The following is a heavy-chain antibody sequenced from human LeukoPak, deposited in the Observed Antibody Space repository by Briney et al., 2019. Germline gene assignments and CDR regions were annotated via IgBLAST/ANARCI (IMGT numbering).Heavy chain of an antibody. CDR1: GYTFTSYG. CDR2: ISAYNGNT. J-gene: IGHJ4*02. Sequence: GASVTVPCTASGYTFTSYGISWVRQAPGQGLEWMGWISAYNGNTNYAQKLQGRVTMTTDTSTSTAYMELRSLRSDDTAVYYCARGNSGHPDDYWGQGTLVTVSS. V-gene: IGHV1-18*01. CDR3: ARGNSGHPDDY. D-gene: IGHD6-19*01.